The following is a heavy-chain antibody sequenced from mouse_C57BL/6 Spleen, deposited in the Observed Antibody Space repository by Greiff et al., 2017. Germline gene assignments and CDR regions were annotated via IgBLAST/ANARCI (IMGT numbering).Heavy chain of an antibody. D-gene: IGHD1-1*01. Sequence: VQLQQSVAELVRPGASVKLSCTASGFNIKNSYMQWVKQRPEQGLEWIGRIDPANGYTKYAPKFQGQATITADTSSNTAYLQLSSLTSEDTAIYCGARSYGSTHGYFDVWGTGTTVTVSS. J-gene: IGHJ1*03. V-gene: IGHV14-3*01. CDR1: GFNIKNSY. CDR2: IDPANGYT. CDR3: ARSYGSTHGYFDV.